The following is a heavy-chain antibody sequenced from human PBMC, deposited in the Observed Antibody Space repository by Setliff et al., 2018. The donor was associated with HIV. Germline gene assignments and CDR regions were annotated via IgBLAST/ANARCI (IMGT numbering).Heavy chain of an antibody. Sequence: ASVKVSCKASGYSFSSYGIGWVRLAPGQGLEWMGWMSTDNGNTKYSQKFQGRVTITRDTSASTAYMELISLRSEDTAVYYCARDLSPGDYPHWFDPWGQGTLVTVSS. CDR3: ARDLSPGDYPHWFDP. J-gene: IGHJ5*02. D-gene: IGHD4-17*01. CDR2: MSTDNGNT. V-gene: IGHV1-18*01. CDR1: GYSFSSYG.